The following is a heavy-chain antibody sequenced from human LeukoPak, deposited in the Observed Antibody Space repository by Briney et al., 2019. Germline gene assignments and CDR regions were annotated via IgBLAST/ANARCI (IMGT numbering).Heavy chain of an antibody. V-gene: IGHV5-51*01. J-gene: IGHJ4*02. Sequence: GESLKISCKGSGYSLTTYWIGWVRQMPGRGLEWMGIIYPGDSDTRYSPSFQGQVTISADKSLSTAYLQWSRLKASDTAVYYCAKHSRTGSSFDPFEYWGQGTLVTVSS. CDR3: AKHSRTGSSFDPFEY. CDR2: IYPGDSDT. CDR1: GYSLTTYW. D-gene: IGHD3-10*01.